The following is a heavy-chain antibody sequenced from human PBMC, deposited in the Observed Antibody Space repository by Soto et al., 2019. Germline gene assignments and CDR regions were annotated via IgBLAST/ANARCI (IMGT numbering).Heavy chain of an antibody. CDR3: AREYDSSGYFDY. D-gene: IGHD3-22*01. Sequence: PSETLSLTCAVSGYSISSGYYWGWIRQPPGKGLEWIGSIYHSGSTYYNPSLKSRVTISVDTSKNQFSLKLSSVTAADTAVYYCAREYDSSGYFDYWGQGTLVTVSS. J-gene: IGHJ4*02. CDR1: GYSISSGYY. V-gene: IGHV4-38-2*02. CDR2: IYHSGST.